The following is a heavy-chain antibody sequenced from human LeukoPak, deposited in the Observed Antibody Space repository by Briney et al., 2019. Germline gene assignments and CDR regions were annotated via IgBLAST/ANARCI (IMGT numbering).Heavy chain of an antibody. CDR1: GFTFSSCG. V-gene: IGHV3-30*02. J-gene: IGHJ6*03. D-gene: IGHD7-27*01. CDR3: AKNWGPTDLDYYYYMDV. CDR2: IRYGGGDK. Sequence: PGGSLRLSCAASGFTFSSCGMHWARQAPGKGLEWVAFIRYGGGDKAYADSVKGRFTISRDNSRNTLYLQMNSLRAEDTAVYYCAKNWGPTDLDYYYYMDVWGKGTTVTVSS.